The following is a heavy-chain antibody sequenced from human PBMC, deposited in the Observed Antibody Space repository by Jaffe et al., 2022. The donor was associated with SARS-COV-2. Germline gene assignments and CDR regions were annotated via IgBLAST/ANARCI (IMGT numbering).Heavy chain of an antibody. CDR1: GFTFSSYS. V-gene: IGHV3-48*01. D-gene: IGHD2-2*01. Sequence: EVQLVESGGDLVQPGGSLTLSCAASGFTFSSYSMNWVRQAPGKGLEWVSYIDSSSGTKYYADSVKGRFTISRDNAKNSLFLQMGSLSAEDTAVYYCARYCNTVTCYLDAFDPWGQGTLVTVSS. J-gene: IGHJ5*02. CDR3: ARYCNTVTCYLDAFDP. CDR2: IDSSSGTK.